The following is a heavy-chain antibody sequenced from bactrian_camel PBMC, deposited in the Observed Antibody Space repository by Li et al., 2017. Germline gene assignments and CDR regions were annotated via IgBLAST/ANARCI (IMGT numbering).Heavy chain of an antibody. V-gene: IGHV3S40*01. J-gene: IGHJ6*01. D-gene: IGHD3*01. CDR2: INAAGSST. Sequence: DVQLVESGGDLAQPGGSLRLSCVASGFTFTSGHMTWVRQAPGKGLEWVSTINAAGSSTYYAESVKGRFTISRDNAKNTVYLQMNSLKPEDTAMYYCAADCVDGGAYGLRVKFNSNSWGQGTQVTVS. CDR3: AADCVDGGAYGLRVKFNSNS. CDR1: GFTFTSGH.